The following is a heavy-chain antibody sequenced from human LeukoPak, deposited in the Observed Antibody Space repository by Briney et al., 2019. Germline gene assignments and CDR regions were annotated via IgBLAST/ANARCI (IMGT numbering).Heavy chain of an antibody. V-gene: IGHV4-39*07. CDR2: IDYGGST. Sequence: SETLSLTCTVSGGSISSSNYYWGWIRQPPGKGLEWIGYIDYGGSTNYNPSLKSRATVSVDTSRNQFSLKLTSVTALDTAVYYCARFNSTYYYYDYWGQGTLVTVSS. CDR3: ARFNSTYYYYDY. CDR1: GGSISSSNYY. D-gene: IGHD2/OR15-2a*01. J-gene: IGHJ4*02.